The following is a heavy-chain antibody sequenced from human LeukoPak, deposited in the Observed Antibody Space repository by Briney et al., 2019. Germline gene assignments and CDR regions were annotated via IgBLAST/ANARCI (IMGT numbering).Heavy chain of an antibody. V-gene: IGHV1-18*01. CDR3: VRLRYFDWLSDDY. CDR2: ISAYNGNT. CDR1: GYTFTSYA. D-gene: IGHD3-9*01. Sequence: ASVKVSCKASGYTFTSYAMNWVRQAPGQGLEWMGWISAYNGNTNYAQKLQGRVTMTTDTSTSTAYMELRSLRSDDTAVYYCVRLRYFDWLSDDYWGQGTLVTVSS. J-gene: IGHJ4*02.